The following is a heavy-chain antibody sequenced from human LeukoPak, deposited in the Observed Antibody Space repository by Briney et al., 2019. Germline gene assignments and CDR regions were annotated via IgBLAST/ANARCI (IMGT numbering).Heavy chain of an antibody. V-gene: IGHV1-2*02. J-gene: IGHJ4*02. CDR2: INPNSGGT. CDR1: GGTFSSYA. CDR3: ARDRGPGRKLPAAIGLPRPNPFDY. D-gene: IGHD2-2*02. Sequence: ASVKVSCKASGGTFSSYAISWVRQAPGQGLEWMGWINPNSGGTNYAQKFQGRVTMTRDTSISTAYMELSRLRSDDTAVYYCARDRGPGRKLPAAIGLPRPNPFDYWGQGTLVTVSS.